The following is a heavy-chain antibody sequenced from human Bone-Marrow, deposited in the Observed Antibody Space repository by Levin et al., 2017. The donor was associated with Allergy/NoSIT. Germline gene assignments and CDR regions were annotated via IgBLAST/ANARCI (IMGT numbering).Heavy chain of an antibody. D-gene: IGHD3-22*01. CDR1: GFTFSSYG. V-gene: IGHV3-30*18. J-gene: IGHJ6*02. CDR2: ISYDGSNK. Sequence: GGSLRLSCAASGFTFSSYGMHWVRQAPGKGLEWVAVISYDGSNKYYADSVKGRFTISRDNSKNTLYLQMNSLRAEDTAVYYCAKDLYYYDSSGYDGYYYYGMDVWGQGTTVTVSS. CDR3: AKDLYYYDSSGYDGYYYYGMDV.